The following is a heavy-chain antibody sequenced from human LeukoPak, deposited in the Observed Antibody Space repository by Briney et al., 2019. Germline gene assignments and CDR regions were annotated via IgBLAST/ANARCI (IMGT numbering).Heavy chain of an antibody. CDR2: ITNSGTTI. V-gene: IGHV3-11*01. Sequence: GGSLRLSCGVSGYTFTDYYMRWVRQAPGKGLEWVSYITNSGTTIYYADSVKGRFTISRDNAKNSMYLQMNSLRTEDTAGDYCARDPFGLRESFDIWGQGTMVTVSS. CDR1: GYTFTDYY. D-gene: IGHD5-24*01. J-gene: IGHJ3*02. CDR3: ARDPFGLRESFDI.